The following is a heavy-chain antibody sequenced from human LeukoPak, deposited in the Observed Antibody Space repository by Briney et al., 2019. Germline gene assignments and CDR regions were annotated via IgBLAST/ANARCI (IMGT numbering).Heavy chain of an antibody. D-gene: IGHD6-13*01. CDR2: ISSSSSYI. CDR1: GFTFSSYS. V-gene: IGHV3-21*01. J-gene: IGHJ6*02. CDR3: ARATQQLVYYGMDV. Sequence: GGSLRLSCAASGFTFSSYSMNWVRQAPGKGLEWVSSISSSSSYIYYADSVKGRFTISRDNAKNSLYLQMNSLGAEDTAVYYCARATQQLVYYGMDVWGQGTTVTVSS.